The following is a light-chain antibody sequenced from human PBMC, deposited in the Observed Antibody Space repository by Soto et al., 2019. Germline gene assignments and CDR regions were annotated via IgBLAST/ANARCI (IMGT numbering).Light chain of an antibody. CDR3: ATWDDSLKEGV. CDR1: SSNIGSNV. Sequence: QLVLTQPPSASGTPGQRVTISCSGSSSNIGSNVVNWYQQLPGTAPKLLIYNNNQRPSGVPDRFSGSKSGTSASLAISGLQSEDEADYYCATWDDSLKEGVFGGGTKVTVL. CDR2: NNN. V-gene: IGLV1-44*01. J-gene: IGLJ2*01.